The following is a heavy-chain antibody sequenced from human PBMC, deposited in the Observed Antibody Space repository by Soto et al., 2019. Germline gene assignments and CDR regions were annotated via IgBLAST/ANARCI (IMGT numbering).Heavy chain of an antibody. Sequence: GGSLRLSCAASGFTFSNYWMSWVRQAPGKGLEWVANIKQDGSEKYYVDSVKGRFTISRDNAKNSLYLQMNSLRAEDTAVYYCARLPYGSGSYDYWGQGTLVTVS. CDR2: IKQDGSEK. V-gene: IGHV3-7*05. D-gene: IGHD3-10*01. CDR1: GFTFSNYW. CDR3: ARLPYGSGSYDY. J-gene: IGHJ4*02.